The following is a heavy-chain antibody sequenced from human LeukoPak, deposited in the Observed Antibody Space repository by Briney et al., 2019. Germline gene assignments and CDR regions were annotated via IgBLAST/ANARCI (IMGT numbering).Heavy chain of an antibody. CDR2: INPNSGGT. D-gene: IGHD1-26*01. CDR3: ADGSRGAFDI. Sequence: GASVKVSCKASGYTFTGYYMHWVRQAPGQGLEWMGWINPNSGGTNYAQKFQGRVTMTRDTSTSTVYMELSSLRSEDTAVYYCADGSRGAFDIWGQGTMITVSS. V-gene: IGHV1-2*02. CDR1: GYTFTGYY. J-gene: IGHJ3*02.